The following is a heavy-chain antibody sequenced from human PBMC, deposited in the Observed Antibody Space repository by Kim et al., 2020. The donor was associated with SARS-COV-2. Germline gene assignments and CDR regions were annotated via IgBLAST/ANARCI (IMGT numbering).Heavy chain of an antibody. CDR2: INAGNGNT. J-gene: IGHJ4*02. V-gene: IGHV1-3*01. CDR1: GYTFTSYA. D-gene: IGHD6-13*01. Sequence: ASVKVSCKASGYTFTSYAMHWVRQAPGQRLEWMGWINAGNGNTKYSQKFQGRVTITRDTSASTAYMELSSLRSEDTAVYYCARSRPTIIAAAGTLDYWGQGTLVTVSS. CDR3: ARSRPTIIAAAGTLDY.